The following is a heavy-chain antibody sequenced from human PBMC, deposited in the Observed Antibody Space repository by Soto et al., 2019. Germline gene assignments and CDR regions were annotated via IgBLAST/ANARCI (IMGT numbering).Heavy chain of an antibody. V-gene: IGHV1-69*13. CDR2: IIPIFGTA. CDR1: GGTFSSYA. J-gene: IGHJ4*02. CDR3: ARVWGSYRYTEVGNY. D-gene: IGHD3-16*02. Sequence: ASVKVSCKASGGTFSSYAISWVRQAPGQGLEWVGGIIPIFGTANYAQKFQGRVTITADESTSTAYMELSSLRSEDTAVYYCARVWGSYRYTEVGNYWGQGTLVTVSS.